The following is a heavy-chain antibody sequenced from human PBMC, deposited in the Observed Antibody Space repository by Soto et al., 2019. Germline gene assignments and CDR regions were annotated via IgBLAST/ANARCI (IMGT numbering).Heavy chain of an antibody. Sequence: GGSLRLSCAASGFTFSSYAMHWVRQAPGKGLEWVAVISYDGSNKYYADSVKGRFTISRDNSKNTLYLQMNSLRAEDTAVYYCVRDMRHYYGSGSYYYYYGMDVWGQGTTVTVSS. J-gene: IGHJ6*02. D-gene: IGHD3-10*01. CDR3: VRDMRHYYGSGSYYYYYGMDV. V-gene: IGHV3-30*04. CDR2: ISYDGSNK. CDR1: GFTFSSYA.